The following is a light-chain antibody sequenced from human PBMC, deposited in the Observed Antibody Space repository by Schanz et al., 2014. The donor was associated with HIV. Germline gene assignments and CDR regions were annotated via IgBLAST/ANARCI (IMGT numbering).Light chain of an antibody. J-gene: IGLJ1*01. CDR1: SSDIGGYDY. Sequence: QSVLTQPPSASGSPGQSVTIACNGTSSDIGGYDYVSWYQQSPGKAPKLLIYEVNKRPSGVPRRFSGSKFDNTASLTVSGLHADDEAEYYCASYTDSATFVFGTATKLTVL. V-gene: IGLV2-8*01. CDR2: EVN. CDR3: ASYTDSATFV.